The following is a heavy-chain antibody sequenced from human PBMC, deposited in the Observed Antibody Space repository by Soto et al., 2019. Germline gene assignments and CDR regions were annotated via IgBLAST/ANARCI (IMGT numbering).Heavy chain of an antibody. J-gene: IGHJ5*02. CDR1: GYNFTTYW. D-gene: IGHD1-26*01. Sequence: PGESLKISCQGSGYNFTTYWVYWVRQIPGKGLQWMGRIDPTDSYTEYSPSFQGHVTISTDKSVSTAYLQWNTLKASDTAIYFCARPVGGTVRFDPWGQGTLVTVSS. CDR2: IDPTDSYT. CDR3: ARPVGGTVRFDP. V-gene: IGHV5-10-1*01.